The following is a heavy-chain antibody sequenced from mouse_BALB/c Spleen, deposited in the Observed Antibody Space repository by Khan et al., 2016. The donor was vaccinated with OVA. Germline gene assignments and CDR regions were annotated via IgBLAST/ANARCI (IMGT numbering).Heavy chain of an antibody. V-gene: IGHV1S135*01. D-gene: IGHD2-4*01. CDR3: AGGDYGGFAY. J-gene: IGHJ3*01. CDR1: GYAFTSYI. Sequence: EVQPQEFGPELVKPGASVKVSCKASGYAFTSYIMYWVKQSHGKSLEWIGYIDPYNGGTSYNQKFKGKVTLTVDKSSTTAYMHLNSLTSEDYAVYYCAGGDYGGFAYWGQGTLVTVSA. CDR2: IDPYNGGT.